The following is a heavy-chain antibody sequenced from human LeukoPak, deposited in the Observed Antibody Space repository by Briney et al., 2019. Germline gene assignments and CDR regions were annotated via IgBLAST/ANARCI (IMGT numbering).Heavy chain of an antibody. CDR2: INPNSGVT. D-gene: IGHD3-22*01. V-gene: IGHV1-2*02. Sequence: ASVKVSCKASGYTFTDDYVHWVRQAPGQGLEWMGWINPNSGVTNYAQKFQGRVTMTRDMSISTAYMELSRLRSDDTAVYYCARDLDYYDRVDWFDPWGQGTLVTVSS. CDR1: GYTFTDDY. J-gene: IGHJ5*02. CDR3: ARDLDYYDRVDWFDP.